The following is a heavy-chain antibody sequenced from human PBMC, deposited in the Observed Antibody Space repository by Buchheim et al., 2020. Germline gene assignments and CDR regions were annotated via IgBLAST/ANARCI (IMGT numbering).Heavy chain of an antibody. D-gene: IGHD3-3*01. Sequence: QLQLQQSGPGLVKSSETLSLICTVFGGSISTSTFYWAWIRQPPGKGLEYIGTIYYSGTTYYNPSLTSRVTMSIDTSKNQFSLKLSSVTAADTAVYYCARSAVDNFWSGYYYPYWGQGTL. CDR1: GGSISTSTFY. J-gene: IGHJ4*02. CDR2: IYYSGTT. CDR3: ARSAVDNFWSGYYYPY. V-gene: IGHV4-39*07.